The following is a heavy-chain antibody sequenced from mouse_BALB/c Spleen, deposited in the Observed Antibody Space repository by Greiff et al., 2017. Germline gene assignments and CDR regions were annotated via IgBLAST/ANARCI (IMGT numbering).Heavy chain of an antibody. V-gene: IGHV5-6-2*01. CDR3: ARHRYGKSCFAD. CDR2: INSNGGST. Sequence: EVQVVESGGGLVQPGGSRKLSCAASGFTFSSYYMSWVRQTPEKRLELVAAINSNGGSTYYPDTVKGRFTISRDNAKNTLYLQMSSLKSEDTALYYCARHRYGKSCFADWGQGTLVTVSA. CDR1: GFTFSSYY. D-gene: IGHD2-10*02. J-gene: IGHJ3*01.